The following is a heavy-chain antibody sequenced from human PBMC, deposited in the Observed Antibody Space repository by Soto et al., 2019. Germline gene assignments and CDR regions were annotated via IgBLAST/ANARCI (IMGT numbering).Heavy chain of an antibody. Sequence: GASVKVSCKASGYTFTSYGISWVRQAPGQRLEWMGWISAYNGNTNYAQKLQGRVTMTTDTSTSTAYMELRSLRSDDTAVYYCARLSHTYYYGSGSYDYWGQGTLVTVSS. D-gene: IGHD3-10*01. J-gene: IGHJ4*02. V-gene: IGHV1-18*01. CDR1: GYTFTSYG. CDR3: ARLSHTYYYGSGSYDY. CDR2: ISAYNGNT.